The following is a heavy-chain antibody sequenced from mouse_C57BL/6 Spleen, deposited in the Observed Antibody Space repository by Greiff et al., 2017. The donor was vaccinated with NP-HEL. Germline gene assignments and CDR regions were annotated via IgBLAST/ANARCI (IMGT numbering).Heavy chain of an antibody. D-gene: IGHD1-1*01. CDR1: GYTFTSYW. CDR2: IDPSDSET. Sequence: VQLQQSGAELVRPGSSVKLSCKASGYTFTSYWMHWVKQRPIQGLEWIGNIDPSDSETHYNQKFKDKATLTVDKSSSTAYMQLSSLTSEDSAVYYCARSKTGSEGYFDVWGTGTTVTVSS. CDR3: ARSKTGSEGYFDV. V-gene: IGHV1-52*01. J-gene: IGHJ1*03.